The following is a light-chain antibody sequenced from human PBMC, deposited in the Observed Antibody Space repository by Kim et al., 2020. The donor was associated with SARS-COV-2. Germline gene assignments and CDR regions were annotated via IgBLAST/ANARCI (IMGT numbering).Light chain of an antibody. J-gene: IGKJ4*01. CDR2: TAS. Sequence: ASVGDRVTITCRASQNSNVYLNWYQQKPGKAPNLLIYTASNLHSGVPSRFTGSGSGTDFTLTINSLQPEDFVVYYCQQSYNTPLTFGGGTKVDIK. CDR3: QQSYNTPLT. CDR1: QNSNVY. V-gene: IGKV1-39*01.